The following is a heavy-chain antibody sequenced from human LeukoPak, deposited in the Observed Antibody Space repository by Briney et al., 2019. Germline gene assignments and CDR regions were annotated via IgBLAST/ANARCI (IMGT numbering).Heavy chain of an antibody. J-gene: IGHJ4*02. D-gene: IGHD3-10*01. V-gene: IGHV3-66*01. Sequence: GGSLRLSCAASGFTVSSNYMSWVRQAPGKGLEWVSVIYSGGSTYYADSVKGRFTISRDNSKNTLYLRMNSLRAEDTAVYYCARDRSSLWFGEFSFDYWGQGTLVTVSS. CDR2: IYSGGST. CDR3: ARDRSSLWFGEFSFDY. CDR1: GFTVSSNY.